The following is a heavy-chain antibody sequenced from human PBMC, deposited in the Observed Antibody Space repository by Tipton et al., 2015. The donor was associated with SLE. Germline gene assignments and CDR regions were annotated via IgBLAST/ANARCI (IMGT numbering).Heavy chain of an antibody. J-gene: IGHJ4*02. D-gene: IGHD3-3*01. CDR1: GGSISSSSYY. V-gene: IGHV4-61*05. Sequence: LRLSCTVSGGSISSSSYYWGWIRQPPGKGLEWIGYIYYSGSTNYNPSLKSRVTISVDTSKNQFSLKLSSVTAADTAVYYCARDRGSDFWSGYYGFDYWGQGTLATVSS. CDR2: IYYSGST. CDR3: ARDRGSDFWSGYYGFDY.